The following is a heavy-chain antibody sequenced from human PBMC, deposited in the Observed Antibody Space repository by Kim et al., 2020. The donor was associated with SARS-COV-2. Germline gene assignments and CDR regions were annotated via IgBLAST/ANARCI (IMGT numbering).Heavy chain of an antibody. CDR1: GFAFSDHY. Sequence: GGSLRLSCAVSGFAFSDHYMDWVRQAPGKGLEWIGRTRNKARSYTTEYAASVRGRFTISRDDSKNSLYLQMNSPKTEDTAVYYCTRSNGWSPFDAWGQGTLVTVSS. CDR3: TRSNGWSPFDA. D-gene: IGHD2-15*01. V-gene: IGHV3-72*01. CDR2: TRNKARSYTT. J-gene: IGHJ4*02.